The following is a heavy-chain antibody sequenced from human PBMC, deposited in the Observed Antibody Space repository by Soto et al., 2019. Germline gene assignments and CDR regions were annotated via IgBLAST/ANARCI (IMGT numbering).Heavy chain of an antibody. CDR1: GFTFSSYG. V-gene: IGHV3-30*18. J-gene: IGHJ4*02. Sequence: GGSLRLSCAASGFTFSSYGMHWVRQAPGKGLEWVAVISYDGSNKYYADSVKGRFTISRDNSKKPRYLQMNSLRAEDTAVYYCSKDFALDYDSSGLLGYWGQGTLVTVSS. D-gene: IGHD3-22*01. CDR2: ISYDGSNK. CDR3: SKDFALDYDSSGLLGY.